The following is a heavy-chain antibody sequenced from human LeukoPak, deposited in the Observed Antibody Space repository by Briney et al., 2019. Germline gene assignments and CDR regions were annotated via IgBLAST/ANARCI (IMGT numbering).Heavy chain of an antibody. CDR2: IWYDGSNK. D-gene: IGHD3-10*01. Sequence: GRSLRLSCAASGFTFSSYGMHWVRQAPGKGLEWVAVIWYDGSNKYYADSVKGRFTISRDNSKNTLYLQMNSLRAEDTAVYYCGREVVRGVIYYYYGMDVWGKGTTVTVSS. V-gene: IGHV3-33*01. CDR1: GFTFSSYG. J-gene: IGHJ6*04. CDR3: GREVVRGVIYYYYGMDV.